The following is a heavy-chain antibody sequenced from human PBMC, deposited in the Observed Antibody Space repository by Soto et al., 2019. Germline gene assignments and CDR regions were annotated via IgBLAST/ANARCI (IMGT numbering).Heavy chain of an antibody. CDR1: GGSISSYS. CDR2: IYYSGST. CDR3: ARDRGYCRGGSCYPDNNWFDP. V-gene: IGHV4-59*01. Sequence: PSETLSLTCTVSGGSISSYSLSWIRQPPGKGLEWIGYIYYSGSTDYNPSLKSRVTISVDTSKNQFSLKLSSVTAADKAVYYCARDRGYCRGGSCYPDNNWFDPWGQGTLVTVSS. J-gene: IGHJ5*02. D-gene: IGHD2-15*01.